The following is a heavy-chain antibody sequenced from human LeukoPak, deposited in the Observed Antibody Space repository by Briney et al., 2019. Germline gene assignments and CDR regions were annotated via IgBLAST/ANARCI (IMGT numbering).Heavy chain of an antibody. CDR1: GYTFTGYY. J-gene: IGHJ5*02. CDR2: IIPIFGTA. CDR3: ARDRGSGSYSNWFDP. V-gene: IGHV1-69*05. Sequence: SVKVSCKSSGYTFTGYYMHWVRQAPGQGLEWMGRIIPIFGTANYAQKFQGRVTITTDESTSTAYMELSSLRSEDTAVYYCARDRGSGSYSNWFDPWGQGTLVTVSS. D-gene: IGHD3-10*01.